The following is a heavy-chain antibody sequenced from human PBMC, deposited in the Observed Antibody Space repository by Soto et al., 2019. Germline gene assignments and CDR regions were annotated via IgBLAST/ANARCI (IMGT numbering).Heavy chain of an antibody. V-gene: IGHV3-48*02. CDR2: ISSSSRIT. D-gene: IGHD2-2*01. J-gene: IGHJ6*02. CDR3: ARDQDIVVAPGAYGMDV. Sequence: GGSLRLSCAASGFIFRSYSLNWVRQVPGKGLEWLSYISSSSRITYYADSVKGRFTVSRDNAKNSLYLQMNSLRDEDTAVYCCARDQDIVVAPGAYGMDVWGQGTTVTVSS. CDR1: GFIFRSYS.